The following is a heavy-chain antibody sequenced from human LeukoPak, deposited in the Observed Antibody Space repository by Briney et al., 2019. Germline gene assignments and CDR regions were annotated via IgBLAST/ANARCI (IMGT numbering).Heavy chain of an antibody. CDR1: GFNFDSYT. Sequence: KPGGSLRLSCAASGFNFDSYTMTWVRQAPGKGLEWVSSISSGSSHIYYADSMKGRFTISRDNAKNSLYLQMNSLRAEDTAVYYCARFLTVAVVPQRVDCWGQGTLVTVSS. CDR3: ARFLTVAVVPQRVDC. J-gene: IGHJ4*02. V-gene: IGHV3-21*01. D-gene: IGHD2/OR15-2a*01. CDR2: ISSGSSHI.